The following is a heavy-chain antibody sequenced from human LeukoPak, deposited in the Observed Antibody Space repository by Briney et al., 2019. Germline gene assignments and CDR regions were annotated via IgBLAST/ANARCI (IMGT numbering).Heavy chain of an antibody. CDR1: GFTVGASY. Sequence: GGSLRLSCVASGFTVGASYMSWVRQAPGKGLEWVTAIYSGGTTYYADSVKGRFTISRDNSQNTVYLQMDSLRVEDTAVYFCARQSSATTTFGSWGQGTLVTVSS. CDR3: ARQSSATTTFGS. J-gene: IGHJ4*02. CDR2: IYSGGTT. D-gene: IGHD4-17*01. V-gene: IGHV3-66*04.